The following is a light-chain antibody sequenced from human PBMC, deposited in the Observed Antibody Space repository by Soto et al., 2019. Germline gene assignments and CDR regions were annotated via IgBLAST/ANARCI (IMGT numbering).Light chain of an antibody. CDR1: SSDVGGYNY. Sequence: QSVLTQPRSVSGSPGQSVTISCTGTSSDVGGYNYVSWYQQHPGKAPKLMIYDVSKRPSGVPDRFSGSKSGNTASLTISGLQADDEADYYCCSYAVSHTLEVFGGGTQLTVL. J-gene: IGLJ2*01. CDR2: DVS. CDR3: CSYAVSHTLEV. V-gene: IGLV2-11*01.